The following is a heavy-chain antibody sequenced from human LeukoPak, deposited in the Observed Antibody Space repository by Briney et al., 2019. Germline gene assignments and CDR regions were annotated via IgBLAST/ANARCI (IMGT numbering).Heavy chain of an antibody. D-gene: IGHD6-19*01. CDR1: GFTFSDYY. CDR3: TTTSRQWSGY. J-gene: IGHJ4*02. Sequence: GGSLTLSCAASGFTFSDYYMSWIRQAPGKGLEWVSYISSSGSTIYYADSVKGRFTISRDNAKNSLYLQMNSLKIEDTAVYYCTTTSRQWSGYWGQGTLVTVSS. V-gene: IGHV3-11*01. CDR2: ISSSGSTI.